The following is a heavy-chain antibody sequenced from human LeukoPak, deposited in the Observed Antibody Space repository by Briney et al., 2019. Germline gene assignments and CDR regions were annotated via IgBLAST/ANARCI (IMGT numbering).Heavy chain of an antibody. J-gene: IGHJ4*02. D-gene: IGHD6-13*01. CDR3: ARFSSSWYSFDY. CDR2: IYYSGST. Sequence: SSETLSLTCTVSGGSISSSSYYWGWIRQPPGKGLEWIGSIYYSGSTYYNPSLKSRVTISADTSKNQFSLKLSSVTAADTAVYYCARFSSSWYSFDYWGQGTLVTVSS. V-gene: IGHV4-39*01. CDR1: GGSISSSSYY.